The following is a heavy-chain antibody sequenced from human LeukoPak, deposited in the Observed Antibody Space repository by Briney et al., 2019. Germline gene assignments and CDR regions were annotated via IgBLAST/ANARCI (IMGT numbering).Heavy chain of an antibody. CDR2: INPNSGGT. V-gene: IGHV1-2*02. Sequence: ASVKVSCKASGYTFTGYYMHWVRQAPGQGLEWMGWINPNSGGTNYAQKFPGGVTMTRETSIRTAYIELSRLRADDPAVYYFARVEIVTISGDYWGEGTLVTVSS. CDR1: GYTFTGYY. CDR3: ARVEIVTISGDY. J-gene: IGHJ4*02. D-gene: IGHD5-24*01.